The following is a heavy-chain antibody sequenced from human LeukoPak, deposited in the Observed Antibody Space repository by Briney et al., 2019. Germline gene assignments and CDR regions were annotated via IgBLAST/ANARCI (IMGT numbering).Heavy chain of an antibody. CDR3: AREAPSYRFDF. CDR1: GYTFTTYY. V-gene: IGHV1-2*02. Sequence: ASVKVSCKASGYTFTTYYIHWVPQAPGQGLEWMGWISPNSGGTNYAQNFQGRVTLTRDTSITTAYMELSRLTSDDAAVYYCAREAPSYRFDFWGQGTLVTVSS. CDR2: ISPNSGGT. D-gene: IGHD2-2*01. J-gene: IGHJ4*02.